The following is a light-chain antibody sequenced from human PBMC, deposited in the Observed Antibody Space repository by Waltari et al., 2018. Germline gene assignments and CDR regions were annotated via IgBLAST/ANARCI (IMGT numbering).Light chain of an antibody. CDR1: SGHSSNI. CDR3: QTGGHGTWV. V-gene: IGLV4-69*01. Sequence: QLVLTQSPSASASLGASVKLTCTLDSGHSSNIVAWLQQQPEEGPRYLMKINSDGSHSKGDGIPDRFSGSSSGAERYLPISSVQSEDEADYYCQTGGHGTWVFGGGTKLTVL. CDR2: INSDGSH. J-gene: IGLJ3*02.